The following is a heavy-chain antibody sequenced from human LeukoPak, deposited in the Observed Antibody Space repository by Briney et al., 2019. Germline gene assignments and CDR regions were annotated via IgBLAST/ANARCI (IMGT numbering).Heavy chain of an antibody. CDR3: ARDASSGTYFSYAFDV. CDR2: IKQDGSEV. J-gene: IGHJ3*01. CDR1: DFSFSTNW. V-gene: IGHV3-7*01. D-gene: IGHD1-26*01. Sequence: GGSLRLSCAASDFSFSTNWMSWVRQAPGKGLEWVANIKQDGSEVYYVDSVKGRFTISRDNAKNSLYLQMNTLRAEDTAIYYCARDASSGTYFSYAFDVWGLGPMVTVSS.